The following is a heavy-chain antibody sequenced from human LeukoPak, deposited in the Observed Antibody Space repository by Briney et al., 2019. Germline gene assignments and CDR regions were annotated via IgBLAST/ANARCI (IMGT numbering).Heavy chain of an antibody. CDR1: GGSISSGDYY. Sequence: SQTLSLTCTVSGGSISSGDYYWSWIRQPPGKGLEWIGYIYYSGSTYYNPSLKSRVTISVDTSKNQFSLKLSSVTAADTAVYYCARGGYSGYQTTYYLDYWGQGTLVTVSS. J-gene: IGHJ4*02. D-gene: IGHD5-12*01. V-gene: IGHV4-30-4*01. CDR3: ARGGYSGYQTTYYLDY. CDR2: IYYSGST.